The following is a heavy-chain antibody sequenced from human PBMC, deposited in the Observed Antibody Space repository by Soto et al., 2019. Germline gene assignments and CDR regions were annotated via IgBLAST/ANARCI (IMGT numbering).Heavy chain of an antibody. CDR2: IRPDGTET. Sequence: EVQLVQSGGGLVQPGGSLRLSCVGSGFTFTDFYMNWVRQAPGKGLEWVANIRPDGTETNYVESVWGRFTTSRDNAKNSLFLQINSLRADDTALYYSAGWGGHDYNYWGQGILVTVSS. J-gene: IGHJ4*02. CDR3: AGWGGHDYNY. CDR1: GFTFTDFY. D-gene: IGHD4-4*01. V-gene: IGHV3-7*03.